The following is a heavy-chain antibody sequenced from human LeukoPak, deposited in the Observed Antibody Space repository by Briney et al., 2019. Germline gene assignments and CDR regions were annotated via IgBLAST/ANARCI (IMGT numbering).Heavy chain of an antibody. Sequence: SETQSLTCTVSGGSISTYYWSWIRQPPGKGLEWIGYTHYSGSTNYNPSLKSRVTISLDTSKNQFSLELSSVTAADTAVYYCARAGSLLGLGHWGQGTLVTVSS. CDR1: GGSISTYY. CDR3: ARAGSLLGLGH. D-gene: IGHD6-25*01. J-gene: IGHJ5*02. CDR2: THYSGST. V-gene: IGHV4-59*01.